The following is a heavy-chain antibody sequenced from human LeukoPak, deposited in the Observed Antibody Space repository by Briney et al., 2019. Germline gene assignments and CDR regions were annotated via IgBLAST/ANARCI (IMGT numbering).Heavy chain of an antibody. Sequence: SVKVSCKASRFTFTSSAMQWVRQARGQRLEWIGWIFVGSGDTNYAQKLQERVTITRDMSTSTAYMELSSLRSEDTAVYYCAADGGNWNLPDYYYMDVWGKGTTVTVSS. CDR2: IFVGSGDT. CDR1: RFTFTSSA. CDR3: AADGGNWNLPDYYYMDV. V-gene: IGHV1-58*02. J-gene: IGHJ6*03. D-gene: IGHD1-1*01.